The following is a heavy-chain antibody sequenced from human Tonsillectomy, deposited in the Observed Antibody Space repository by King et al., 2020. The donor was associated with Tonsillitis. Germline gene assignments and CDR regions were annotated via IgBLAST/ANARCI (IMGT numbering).Heavy chain of an antibody. Sequence: VQLVESGGGLVQPGGSLRLSCAASGFTFSTFAMNWVRQAPGKGLEWVSVVYTGGGTTYADSVKGRFTISREDSKNTLYLQMNSLRAEDTAVYYCARYRGRWQFDKWGQGTLVTVSS. D-gene: IGHD3-10*01. CDR1: GFTFSTFA. J-gene: IGHJ4*02. CDR2: VYTGGGTT. CDR3: ARYRGRWQFDK. V-gene: IGHV3-23*03.